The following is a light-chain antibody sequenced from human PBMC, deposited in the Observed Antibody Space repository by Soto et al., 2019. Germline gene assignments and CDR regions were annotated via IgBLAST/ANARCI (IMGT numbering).Light chain of an antibody. Sequence: IQMTQSPSSLSASVGDRITITCQASQDIKNYVIWYQHKPGKAPKLLIYDAASLGTGVSSRFSGSGSGTHFTLAISSLQPEDIATYSCQQFDSVPCTFDQGTKLEIK. CDR1: QDIKNY. CDR2: DAA. CDR3: QQFDSVPCT. J-gene: IGKJ2*02. V-gene: IGKV1-33*01.